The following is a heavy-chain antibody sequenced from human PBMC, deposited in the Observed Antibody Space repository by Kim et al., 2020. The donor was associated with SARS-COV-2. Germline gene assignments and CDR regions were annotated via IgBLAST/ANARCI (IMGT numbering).Heavy chain of an antibody. CDR3: ARVPGGSYYYGMDV. CDR1: GFTFSSYA. J-gene: IGHJ6*02. CDR2: ISYDGSNK. V-gene: IGHV3-30-3*01. D-gene: IGHD3-16*01. Sequence: GGSLRLSCAASGFTFSSYAMHWVRQAPGKGLEWVAVISYDGSNKYYADSVKGRFTISRDNSKNTLYLQMNSLRAEDTAVYYCARVPGGSYYYGMDVWGQG.